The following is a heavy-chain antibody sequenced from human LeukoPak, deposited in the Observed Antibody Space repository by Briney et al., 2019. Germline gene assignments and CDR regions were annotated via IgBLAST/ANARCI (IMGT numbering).Heavy chain of an antibody. Sequence: ASVKVSCKASGYTFTSYGISWVRQAPGQGLEWMGWISAYNGNTNYAQKLQGRVTTTTDTSTSTAYMELRSLRSDDTAVYYCARVSDTAMVTGDFDYWGQGTLVTVSS. CDR2: ISAYNGNT. J-gene: IGHJ4*02. CDR3: ARVSDTAMVTGDFDY. D-gene: IGHD5-18*01. CDR1: GYTFTSYG. V-gene: IGHV1-18*01.